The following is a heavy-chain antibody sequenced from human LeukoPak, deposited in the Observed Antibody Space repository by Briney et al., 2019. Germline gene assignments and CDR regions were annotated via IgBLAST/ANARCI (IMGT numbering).Heavy chain of an antibody. Sequence: GGSLRLSCAAPGFTFSSYWMSWVRQAPGKGLEWVANIKQDGSEKYYVDSVKGRFTISRDNAKNSLYLQMNSLRAEDTAVYYCARDNVVVPAATRACWFDPWGQGTLVTVSS. V-gene: IGHV3-7*03. J-gene: IGHJ5*02. CDR1: GFTFSSYW. CDR2: IKQDGSEK. D-gene: IGHD2-2*01. CDR3: ARDNVVVPAATRACWFDP.